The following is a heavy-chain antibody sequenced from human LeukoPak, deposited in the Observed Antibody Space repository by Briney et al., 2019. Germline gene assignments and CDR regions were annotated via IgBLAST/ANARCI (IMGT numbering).Heavy chain of an antibody. J-gene: IGHJ4*02. D-gene: IGHD2-21*02. CDR1: GFTFSSYS. Sequence: GGSLRLSCAASGFTFSSYSMNWVRQAPGKGLEWVSSISSSSSYIYYADSVKGRFTISRDNAKNSLYLQMNSLRAEDTAVYYCARGRTAKIPFDYWGQGTLVTVSS. CDR2: ISSSSSYI. CDR3: ARGRTAKIPFDY. V-gene: IGHV3-21*01.